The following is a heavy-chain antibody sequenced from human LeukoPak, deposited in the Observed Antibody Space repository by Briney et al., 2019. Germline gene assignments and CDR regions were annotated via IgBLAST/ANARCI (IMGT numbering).Heavy chain of an antibody. CDR2: ISGSGGSS. V-gene: IGHV3-23*01. J-gene: IGHJ3*02. CDR1: GFTFSSYA. CDR3: AKDRASGWPNAFDI. D-gene: IGHD6-19*01. Sequence: GGSLRLSCAASGFTFSSYAMSWVRQAPGKGLEWVSGISGSGGSSYYADSVKGRFTISRDNSKNTLYLQMNSLGAEDTAVYYCAKDRASGWPNAFDIWGQGTMVTVSS.